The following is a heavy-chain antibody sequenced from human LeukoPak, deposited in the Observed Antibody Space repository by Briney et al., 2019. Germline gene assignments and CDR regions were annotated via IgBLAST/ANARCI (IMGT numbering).Heavy chain of an antibody. V-gene: IGHV3-30*02. D-gene: IGHD5-24*01. CDR2: IRYDGSNK. J-gene: IGHJ4*02. CDR1: GFTFTIFG. CDR3: AKDPREMATIGYYFDY. Sequence: GGSLRLSCGASGFTFTIFGLNWVRQAPGKGLEWVAFIRYDGSNKYYADSVKGRFTIPRDNSKNTLYLQMNSLRAEDTAVYYCAKDPREMATIGYYFDYWGQGTLVTVSS.